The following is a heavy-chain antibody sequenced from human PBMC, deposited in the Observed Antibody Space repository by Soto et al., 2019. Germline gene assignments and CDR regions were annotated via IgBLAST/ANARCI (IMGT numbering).Heavy chain of an antibody. CDR2: IIPILGIA. D-gene: IGHD6-25*01. Sequence: QVQLVQSGAEVKKPGSSVKVSCKASGGTFSSYTISWVRQAPGQGLEWMGRIIPILGIANYAQKFQGRVTITADKSTRTAYMELSSLRSEDTAVYYCAGGIASGQALGYWDQGTLVTVSS. V-gene: IGHV1-69*02. J-gene: IGHJ4*02. CDR3: AGGIASGQALGY. CDR1: GGTFSSYT.